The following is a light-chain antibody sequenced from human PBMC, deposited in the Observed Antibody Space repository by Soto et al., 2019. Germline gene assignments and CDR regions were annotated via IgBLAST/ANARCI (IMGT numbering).Light chain of an antibody. CDR1: QNFDPNY. Sequence: EIVLTQSPGTLSVSPGETATLSCRASQNFDPNYLAWYQKKPGRAPKLLIYGASSRAAGIPDRFSGSGSDRDFTLTITRLEPDDFAVYYCHQYSDSPPWTFGQGTKVEFK. CDR2: GAS. J-gene: IGKJ1*01. V-gene: IGKV3-20*01. CDR3: HQYSDSPPWT.